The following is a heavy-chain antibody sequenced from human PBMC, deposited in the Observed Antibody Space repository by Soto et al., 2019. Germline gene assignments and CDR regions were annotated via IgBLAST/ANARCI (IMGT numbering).Heavy chain of an antibody. CDR3: ATPGVTMVDARAPLHR. D-gene: IGHD3-10*01. J-gene: IGHJ1*01. Sequence: QVPLVQSGAEVKKPGSSVKVSCKASGGTFSSYAISWVRQAPGQGLEWMGGIIPIFGTANYAQKFQGRVTITADESPSTAYMELSSLRSEDTAVYYCATPGVTMVDARAPLHRRGQGTLVTASS. CDR2: IIPIFGTA. CDR1: GGTFSSYA. V-gene: IGHV1-69*12.